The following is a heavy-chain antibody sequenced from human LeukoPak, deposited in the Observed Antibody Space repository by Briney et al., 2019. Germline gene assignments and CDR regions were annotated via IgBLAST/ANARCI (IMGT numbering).Heavy chain of an antibody. Sequence: ASVKVSCKASGYTFTSYDINWVRLATGQSLEWMGWMNPNSGNTGYAQKFQGRVTMTRNTSISTAYMELSSLRSEDTAVYYCARGRKQQLARGDYWGQGTLVTVSS. CDR3: ARGRKQQLARGDY. D-gene: IGHD6-13*01. CDR1: GYTFTSYD. J-gene: IGHJ4*02. CDR2: MNPNSGNT. V-gene: IGHV1-8*01.